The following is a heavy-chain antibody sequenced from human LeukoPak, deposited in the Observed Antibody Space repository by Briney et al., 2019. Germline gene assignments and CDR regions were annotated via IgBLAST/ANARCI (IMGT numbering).Heavy chain of an antibody. V-gene: IGHV3-21*01. J-gene: IGHJ6*02. CDR3: ARDLTVTTTTYYYYYYGMDV. Sequence: PGGSLRLSCAASGFTFNIYWMSWVRQAPGKGLEWVSSISSSSSYIYYADSVKGRFTISRDNAKNSLYLQMNSLRAEDTAVYYCARDLTVTTTTYYYYYYGMDVWGQGTTVTVSS. CDR2: ISSSSSYI. D-gene: IGHD4-17*01. CDR1: GFTFNIYW.